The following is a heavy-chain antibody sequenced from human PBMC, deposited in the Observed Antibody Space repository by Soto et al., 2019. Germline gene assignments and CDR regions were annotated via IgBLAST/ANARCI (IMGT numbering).Heavy chain of an antibody. Sequence: PSATLSRTCIVSAGSVDRSNYFWNWIRQPPGKVLEWIGNISYSGGTNKNPALKSRVTLSLDTSKNQFSLTLTSVTAADTAMYYCASSTYFSDSRGYHFKNLDSWGQGTLVTVSS. D-gene: IGHD3-22*01. CDR3: ASSTYFSDSRGYHFKNLDS. CDR1: AGSVDRSNYF. J-gene: IGHJ4*02. V-gene: IGHV4-61*01. CDR2: ISYSGGT.